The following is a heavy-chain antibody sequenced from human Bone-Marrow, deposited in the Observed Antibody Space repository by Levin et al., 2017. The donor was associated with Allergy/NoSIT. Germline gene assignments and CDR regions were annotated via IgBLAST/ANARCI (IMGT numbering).Heavy chain of an antibody. Sequence: GGSLRLSCAASGFTFDDYAMHWVRQAPGKGLEWVSGISWNSRSIGYADSVKGRFTISRDNAKNSLYLQMNSLRADDTALYYCAKEGGYSKGFDYWGQGTLVTVSS. CDR1: GFTFDDYA. V-gene: IGHV3-9*01. CDR2: ISWNSRSI. J-gene: IGHJ4*02. CDR3: AKEGGYSKGFDY. D-gene: IGHD4-11*01.